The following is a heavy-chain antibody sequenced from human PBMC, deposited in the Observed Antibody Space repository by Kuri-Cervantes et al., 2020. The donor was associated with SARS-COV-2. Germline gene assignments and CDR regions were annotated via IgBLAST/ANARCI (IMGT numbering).Heavy chain of an antibody. V-gene: IGHV4-38-2*02. CDR1: GYSISSGYY. CDR3: ARDFWSGYYGGNWFDP. D-gene: IGHD3-3*01. J-gene: IGHJ5*02. CDR2: IYHSGST. Sequence: SETLSLTCAVSGYSISSGYYWGWIRQPPGKGLEWIGSIYHSGSTYYNPSLKSRVTISVDTSKNQFSLKLSSVTAADTAVYYCARDFWSGYYGGNWFDPWGQGILVTVSS.